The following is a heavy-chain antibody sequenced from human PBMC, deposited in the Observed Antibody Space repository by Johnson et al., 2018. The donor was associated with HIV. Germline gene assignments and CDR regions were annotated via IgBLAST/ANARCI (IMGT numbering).Heavy chain of an antibody. J-gene: IGHJ3*02. CDR3: ARVLLGATDSGSYYGAFDI. CDR2: ISGSGGST. V-gene: IGHV3-23*04. D-gene: IGHD1-26*01. CDR1: RFTFTHYA. Sequence: VQLVESGGGVVQPGRSLRLSCAASRFTFTHYAMDWVRQAPGKGLAWVSAISGSGGSTYYADSVKGRSTISRDNSKNTMYRQMSSLRAEATAVYYRARVLLGATDSGSYYGAFDIWGQGTMVTVSS.